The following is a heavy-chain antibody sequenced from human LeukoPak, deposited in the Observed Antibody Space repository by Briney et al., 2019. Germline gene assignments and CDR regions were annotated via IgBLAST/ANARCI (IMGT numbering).Heavy chain of an antibody. Sequence: SETLSLTCTVSGDSISRSLYYWGWIRQPPGKGLEWIGTIYYSGSTYCNPSLKSRVTISVDTSKNQFSLKLTSVTAADAAVYCCARSYGGHSVCDAFDIWGQGTMVTVSS. CDR2: IYYSGST. CDR3: ARSYGGHSVCDAFDI. CDR1: GDSISRSLYY. J-gene: IGHJ3*02. D-gene: IGHD4-23*01. V-gene: IGHV4-39*01.